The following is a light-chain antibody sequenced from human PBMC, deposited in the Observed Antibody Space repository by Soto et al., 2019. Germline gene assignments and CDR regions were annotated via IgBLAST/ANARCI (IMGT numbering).Light chain of an antibody. J-gene: IGLJ1*01. CDR2: YDG. CDR1: NIGSKS. V-gene: IGLV3-21*04. Sequence: SYELTQPPSVSVAPGKTARITCGGNNIGSKSGHWYQQQPGQAPVLVFYYDGDRPSGILERFSGSNSGDTATLTISRVEAGDEADYYCQLWDSSSDHYVFGTGTKLTVL. CDR3: QLWDSSSDHYV.